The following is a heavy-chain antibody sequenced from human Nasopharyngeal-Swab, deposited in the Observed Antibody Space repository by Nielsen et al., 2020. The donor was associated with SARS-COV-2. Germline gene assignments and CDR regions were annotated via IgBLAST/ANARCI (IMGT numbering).Heavy chain of an antibody. CDR3: ARYCSSTSCLSGAFDI. J-gene: IGHJ3*02. CDR1: GGSFSGYY. Sequence: SETLSLTCAVYGGSFSGYYWSWIRQPPGKGLEWIGEINHSGSTNYNPSLKSRVTLSVDPSQNPFSLPLSSFPSAAPAVYSCARYCSSTSCLSGAFDIWGQGTMVTVSS. V-gene: IGHV4-34*01. D-gene: IGHD2-2*01. CDR2: INHSGST.